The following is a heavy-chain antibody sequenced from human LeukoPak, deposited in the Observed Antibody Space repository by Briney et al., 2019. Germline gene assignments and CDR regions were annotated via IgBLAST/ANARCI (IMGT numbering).Heavy chain of an antibody. CDR3: AKVFDFSPSQLLWFGESPINWFDP. D-gene: IGHD3-10*01. CDR1: GFIFSDYE. CDR2: ISTSGSII. V-gene: IGHV3-48*03. Sequence: GGSLRLSCAASGFIFSDYEMNWVRQAPGKGLEWLLHISTSGSIIHYGDSVKGRFTISRDNSKNPLYLQMNSLRAEDTAVYYCAKVFDFSPSQLLWFGESPINWFDPWGQGTLVTVSS. J-gene: IGHJ5*02.